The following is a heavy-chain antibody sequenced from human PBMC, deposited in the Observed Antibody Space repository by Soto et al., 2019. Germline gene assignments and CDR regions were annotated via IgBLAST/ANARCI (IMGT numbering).Heavy chain of an antibody. CDR1: GGSISSGGYY. CDR2: IYYSGST. CDR3: AKSRWAEEWLVPHGN. D-gene: IGHD6-19*01. V-gene: IGHV4-31*03. J-gene: IGHJ1*01. Sequence: SETLSLTCTVSGGSISSGGYYWSWIRQHPGKGLEWIGYIYYSGSTYYNPSLKSRVTISVDTSKNQFSLKLSSVTAADTAVYYCAKSRWAEEWLVPHGNWGQGTLVTVSS.